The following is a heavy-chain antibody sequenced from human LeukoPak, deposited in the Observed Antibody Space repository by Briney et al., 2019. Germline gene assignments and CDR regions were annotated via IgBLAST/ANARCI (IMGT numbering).Heavy chain of an antibody. CDR1: GYTFTSYY. CDR3: ARDPPNCSGGSCYSGYYFDY. CDR2: INLSVGST. V-gene: IGHV1-46*01. D-gene: IGHD2-15*01. Sequence: ASVKVSCKASGYTFTSYYMHWVRQAPGQGLEWMGIINLSVGSTSYAQKFQSRVTMTRDTSTSTVYMDLSSLRSEDTAVYYCARDPPNCSGGSCYSGYYFDYWGQGTLVTVSS. J-gene: IGHJ4*02.